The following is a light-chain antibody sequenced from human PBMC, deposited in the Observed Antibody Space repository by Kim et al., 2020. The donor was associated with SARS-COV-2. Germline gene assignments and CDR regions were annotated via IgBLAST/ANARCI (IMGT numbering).Light chain of an antibody. V-gene: IGKV3-15*01. CDR2: AAS. Sequence: LSVSPGERATLSCRASQSIRSYLAWYQQKPGQAPRLLVYAASTRATGVPARFSGSGSGTEFTLTISGLQSEDFAVYYCQQYNNWPCFGGGTKLDIK. J-gene: IGKJ4*01. CDR1: QSIRSY. CDR3: QQYNNWPC.